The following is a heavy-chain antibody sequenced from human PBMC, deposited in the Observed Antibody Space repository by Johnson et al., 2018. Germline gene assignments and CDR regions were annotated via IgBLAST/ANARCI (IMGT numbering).Heavy chain of an antibody. Sequence: QVQLVQSGPGLVKPSGTLSLTCVVSDNSINSYHWWSWVRQPPGKGLEWIGETSHSGNPNYNPSLTGRVIISVDNSKNQFSLNLYSATAADTAIYYCARTRHDCYTFCAFDLWGQGTMVTVSS. CDR1: DNSINSYHW. V-gene: IGHV4-4*02. J-gene: IGHJ3*01. CDR2: TSHSGNP. D-gene: IGHD2-2*02. CDR3: ARTRHDCYTFCAFDL.